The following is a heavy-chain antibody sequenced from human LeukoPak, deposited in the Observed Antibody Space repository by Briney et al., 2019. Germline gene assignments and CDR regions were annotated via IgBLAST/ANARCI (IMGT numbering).Heavy chain of an antibody. J-gene: IGHJ4*02. CDR3: ARAARGYCSGGSCDGFDY. CDR2: IYHSGST. V-gene: IGHV4-30-2*01. CDR1: GGSISSSSYY. Sequence: SSETLSLTCTVSGGSISSSSYYWGWIRQPPGKGLEWIGYIYHSGSTYYNPSLKSRVTISVDRSKNQFSLKLSSVTAADTAVYYCARAARGYCSGGSCDGFDYWGQGTLVTVSS. D-gene: IGHD2-15*01.